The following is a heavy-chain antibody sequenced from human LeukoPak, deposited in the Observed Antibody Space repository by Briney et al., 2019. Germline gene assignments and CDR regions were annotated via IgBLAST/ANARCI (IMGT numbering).Heavy chain of an antibody. CDR3: ARGVVGATREFDY. Sequence: ASVKVSCKASGGTFSSYAISWVRQAPGQGLEWMGGIIPIFGTASYAQKFQGRVTITTDESTSTAYMELSSLRSEDTAVYYCARGVVGATREFDYWGQGTLVTVSS. CDR1: GGTFSSYA. D-gene: IGHD1-26*01. CDR2: IIPIFGTA. J-gene: IGHJ4*02. V-gene: IGHV1-69*05.